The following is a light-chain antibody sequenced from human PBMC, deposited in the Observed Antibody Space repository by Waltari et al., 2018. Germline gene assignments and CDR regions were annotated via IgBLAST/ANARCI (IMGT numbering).Light chain of an antibody. CDR1: NPNIATNY. CDR3: AAWDDSLSGWV. CDR2: RNN. V-gene: IGLV1-47*01. J-gene: IGLJ3*02. Sequence: QSVLTQPPSASGTPGQTVTISSSGSNPNIATNYLCWYHQVPETAPNLLLYRNNQRPSGVPDRFSGSKSGTSASLAISGLRSEDEADYYCAAWDDSLSGWVFGGGTKLTVL.